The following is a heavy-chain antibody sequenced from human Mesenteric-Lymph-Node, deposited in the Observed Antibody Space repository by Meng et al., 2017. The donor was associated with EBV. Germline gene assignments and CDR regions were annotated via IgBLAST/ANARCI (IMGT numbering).Heavy chain of an antibody. CDR2: VHHSGLT. D-gene: IGHD4-17*01. J-gene: IGHJ4*02. CDR3: AGGDYVNQFNY. CDR1: GGSVNSGGYS. Sequence: QLQLQESGSGLVKPLQTLSLTCTVSGGSVNSGGYSWSWIRQSPEKGLEWIGYVHHSGLTYYNPSLETRVIISLERSKNQFSLKLTSVTAADTAVYYCAGGDYVNQFNYRGQGTLVTVSS. V-gene: IGHV4-30-2*06.